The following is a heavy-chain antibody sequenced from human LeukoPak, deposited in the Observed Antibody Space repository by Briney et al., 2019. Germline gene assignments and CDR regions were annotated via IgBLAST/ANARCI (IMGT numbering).Heavy chain of an antibody. J-gene: IGHJ6*04. CDR1: GFTFSSYA. CDR3: AKDLGRYSAGLGMDV. V-gene: IGHV3-23*01. Sequence: GGSLRLSCAASGFTFSSYAMSWVRQAPGEGLEWVSAISGSGGSTYYADSVKGRFTISRDNSKNTLYLQMNSLRAEDTAVYYCAKDLGRYSAGLGMDVWGKGTTVTVSS. CDR2: ISGSGGST. D-gene: IGHD3-9*01.